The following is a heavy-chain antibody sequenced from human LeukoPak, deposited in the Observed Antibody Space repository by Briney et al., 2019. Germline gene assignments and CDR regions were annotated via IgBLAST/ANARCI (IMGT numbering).Heavy chain of an antibody. CDR1: GGTFSSYA. CDR3: ARDLSGYDCY. Sequence: ASVKVSRKASGGTFSSYAISWVRQAPGQGLEWMGRINPSGGSTSYAQKFQGRVTMTRDTSTSTVYMELSSLRSEDTAAYYCARDLSGYDCYWGQGTLVTVSS. V-gene: IGHV1-46*01. J-gene: IGHJ4*02. CDR2: INPSGGST. D-gene: IGHD5-12*01.